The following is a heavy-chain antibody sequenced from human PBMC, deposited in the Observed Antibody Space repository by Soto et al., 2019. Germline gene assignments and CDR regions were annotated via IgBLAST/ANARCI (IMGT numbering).Heavy chain of an antibody. CDR3: ARAVVIYYGMDV. Sequence: SETLSLTCTVSGGSISSGGYYWSWIRQHPGKGLEWIGYIYYSGSTYYNPSLKSRVTISVDTSKNQFSLKLSSVTAADTAVYYCARAVVIYYGMDVWGQGTTVTVSS. CDR2: IYYSGST. CDR1: GGSISSGGYY. J-gene: IGHJ6*02. D-gene: IGHD2-21*01. V-gene: IGHV4-31*03.